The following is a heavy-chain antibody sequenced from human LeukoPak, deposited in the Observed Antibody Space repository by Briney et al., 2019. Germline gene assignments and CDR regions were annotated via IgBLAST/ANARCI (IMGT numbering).Heavy chain of an antibody. CDR3: ARDLGSTVIVGGDAFDL. J-gene: IGHJ3*01. D-gene: IGHD2/OR15-2a*01. CDR1: GYIFSDHY. Sequence: GASVKVSCKASGYIFSDHYLHWVRQATGQGLEWMGWMNPNSGGTNYAQKFQGRITMTGDTSTACLELSRLRSDDTAVYYCARDLGSTVIVGGDAFDLWGQGTMVTVSS. V-gene: IGHV1-2*02. CDR2: MNPNSGGT.